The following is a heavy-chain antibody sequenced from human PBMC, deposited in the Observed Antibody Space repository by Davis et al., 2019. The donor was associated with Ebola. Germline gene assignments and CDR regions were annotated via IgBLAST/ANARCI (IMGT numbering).Heavy chain of an antibody. CDR2: INHSGST. Sequence: SETLSLTCAVYGGSFSGYYWSWIRQPPGKGLEWIGEINHSGSTNYNPSLKSRVTISVDTSKNQFSLKLSSVTAADTAVYYCARGRPIVVEPTAMGLSDLDYWGQGTLVTVSS. CDR1: GGSFSGYY. J-gene: IGHJ4*02. V-gene: IGHV4-34*01. D-gene: IGHD2-2*01. CDR3: ARGRPIVVEPTAMGLSDLDY.